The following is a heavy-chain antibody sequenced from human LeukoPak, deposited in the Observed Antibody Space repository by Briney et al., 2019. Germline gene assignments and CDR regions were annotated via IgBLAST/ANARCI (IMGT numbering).Heavy chain of an antibody. J-gene: IGHJ4*02. CDR3: AREGGRYCSSTSCYFDY. Sequence: GGSLRLSCAASGFTFSSYGMHWVRQAPGKGLEWVAFIRYDGSNKYYADSVKGRFTISRDNSKNTLYLQMNSLRAEDTAVYYCAREGGRYCSSTSCYFDYWGQGTLVTVSS. CDR2: IRYDGSNK. V-gene: IGHV3-30*02. CDR1: GFTFSSYG. D-gene: IGHD2-2*01.